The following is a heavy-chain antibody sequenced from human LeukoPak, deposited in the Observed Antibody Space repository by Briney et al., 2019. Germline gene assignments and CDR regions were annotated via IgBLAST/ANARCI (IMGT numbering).Heavy chain of an antibody. CDR2: IYHSGST. J-gene: IGHJ4*02. CDR3: ARGEVGGGNSYFDY. CDR1: GGSINSSDW. D-gene: IGHD4-23*01. V-gene: IGHV4-4*02. Sequence: PSGTLSLTCAVSGGSINSSDWWSWVRQPPGKGLEWIGEIYHSGSTNYIPSLKSRVTISVDKSKNQFSLKLSSVTAADTAVYYCARGEVGGGNSYFDYWGQGTLVTVSS.